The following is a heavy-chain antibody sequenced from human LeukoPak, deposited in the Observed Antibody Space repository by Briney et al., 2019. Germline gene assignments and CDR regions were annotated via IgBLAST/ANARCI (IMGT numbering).Heavy chain of an antibody. Sequence: SETLSLTCTVSGGSISSGGYYWSWIRQPPGKGLEWIGYIYHSGSTYYNPSLKSRVTISVDRSKNQFSLKLSSVTAADTAVYYCARVVAARGYWYFDLWGRGTLVTVSS. CDR2: IYHSGST. D-gene: IGHD2-15*01. CDR1: GGSISSGGYY. CDR3: ARVVAARGYWYFDL. V-gene: IGHV4-30-2*01. J-gene: IGHJ2*01.